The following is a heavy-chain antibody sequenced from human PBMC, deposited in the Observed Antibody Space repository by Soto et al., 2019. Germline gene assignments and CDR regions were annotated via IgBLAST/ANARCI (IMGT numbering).Heavy chain of an antibody. V-gene: IGHV4-31*03. Sequence: SETLSLTYTVSGGSISSGGYYWSWIRQHPRKGLEWIGYIYYSGSTYYNPSLKSRVTISVDTSKNQFSLKLSSVTAADTAVYYCARDLCSSTSCYASYGMDVWGQGTTVTVSS. D-gene: IGHD2-2*01. CDR2: IYYSGST. J-gene: IGHJ6*02. CDR1: GGSISSGGYY. CDR3: ARDLCSSTSCYASYGMDV.